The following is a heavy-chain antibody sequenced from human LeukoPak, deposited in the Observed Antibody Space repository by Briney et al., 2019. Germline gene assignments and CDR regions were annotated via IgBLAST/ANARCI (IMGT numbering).Heavy chain of an antibody. D-gene: IGHD3-10*01. CDR1: GFTFSSHW. CDR2: INSDGSST. CDR3: ARDPLSGDYFDY. J-gene: IGHJ4*02. V-gene: IGHV3-74*01. Sequence: PGGSLRLSCAASGFTFSSHWMHWVRQAPGKGLVWVSRINSDGSSTSYADSVKGRFTISRDNAKNTLYLQMNSLRAEDTAVYYCARDPLSGDYFDYWGQGTLVTVSS.